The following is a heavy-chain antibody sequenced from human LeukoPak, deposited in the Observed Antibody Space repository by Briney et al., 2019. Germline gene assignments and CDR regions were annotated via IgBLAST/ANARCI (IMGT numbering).Heavy chain of an antibody. CDR1: GGTFSSYA. V-gene: IGHV1-69*13. Sequence: ASVKVSCKASGGTFSSYAISWVRQAPGQGLEWMGGIIPIFGTANYAQKFQGRVTITADESTSTAYMELSSLRSEDTAVYYCARDRGTNYYYYYGMDVWGQGTTVTVSS. CDR3: ARDRGTNYYYYYGMDV. J-gene: IGHJ6*02. D-gene: IGHD3-10*01. CDR2: IIPIFGTA.